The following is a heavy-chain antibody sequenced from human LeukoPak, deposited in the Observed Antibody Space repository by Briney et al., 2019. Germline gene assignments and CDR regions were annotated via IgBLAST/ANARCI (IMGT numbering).Heavy chain of an antibody. CDR3: ARDMVLRYFDWLSHDAFDI. Sequence: GGSVKGSCKASGYTFTSYSMHWGRQAPGQKLEWMGWINAGNGNTKYSQKFQGRVTITRDTSASTAYMELSSLRSEDTAVYYCARDMVLRYFDWLSHDAFDIWGQGTMVTVSS. CDR1: GYTFTSYS. CDR2: INAGNGNT. J-gene: IGHJ3*02. V-gene: IGHV1-3*01. D-gene: IGHD3-9*01.